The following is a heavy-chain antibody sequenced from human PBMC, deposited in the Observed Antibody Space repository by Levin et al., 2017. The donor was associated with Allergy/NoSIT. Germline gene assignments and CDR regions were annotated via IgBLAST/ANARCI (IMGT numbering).Heavy chain of an antibody. V-gene: IGHV3-33*01. CDR3: ARGGGSGWYVNLDY. D-gene: IGHD6-19*01. Sequence: GGSLRLSCAASGFTFSSYGMHWVRQAPGKGLEWVAVIWYDGSNKYYADSVKGRFTISRDNSKNTLYLQMNSLRAEDTAVYYCARGGGSGWYVNLDYWGQGTLVTVSS. CDR2: IWYDGSNK. CDR1: GFTFSSYG. J-gene: IGHJ4*02.